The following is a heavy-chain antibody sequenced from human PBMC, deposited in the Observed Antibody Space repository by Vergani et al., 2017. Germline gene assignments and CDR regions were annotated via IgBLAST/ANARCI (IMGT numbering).Heavy chain of an antibody. CDR1: GFTFSSYS. D-gene: IGHD1-26*01. V-gene: IGHV3-21*01. CDR2: ISSSSSYI. Sequence: EVQLVESGGGLVKLGGSLRLSCAASGFTFSSYSMNWVRQAPGKGLEWVSSISSSSSYIYYADSVKGRFTISRDNAKNSRYLQMNSLRAEDTAVYYCARDLDQSWEPGGDWGQGTLVTVSS. CDR3: ARDLDQSWEPGGD. J-gene: IGHJ4*02.